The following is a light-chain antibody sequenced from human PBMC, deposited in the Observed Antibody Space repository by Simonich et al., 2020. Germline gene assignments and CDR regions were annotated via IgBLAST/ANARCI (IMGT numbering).Light chain of an antibody. CDR1: QSVSSN. V-gene: IGKV3-15*01. CDR2: GAS. CDR3: QQYNNWWT. J-gene: IGKJ1*01. Sequence: EIVMTQSPATLSVSPGERATLPCRASQSVSSNLAWYQQKPGQAPRLLIYGASTRATGIPARCSGSGSGTEFTLTISSMQSEDFAVYYCQQYNNWWTFGQGTKLEIK.